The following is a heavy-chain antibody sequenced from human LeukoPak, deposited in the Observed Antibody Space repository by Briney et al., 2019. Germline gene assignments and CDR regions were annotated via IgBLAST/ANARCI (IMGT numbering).Heavy chain of an antibody. Sequence: PSEILSLTCTVSGGSISSYYWSWIRQPPGKGLEWIGYIYYSGSTNYNPSLKSRVTISVDTSKNQFSLKLSSVTAADTAVYYCARGYSSGWYYFDYWGQGTLVTVSS. CDR3: ARGYSSGWYYFDY. J-gene: IGHJ4*02. CDR1: GGSISSYY. CDR2: IYYSGST. V-gene: IGHV4-59*01. D-gene: IGHD6-19*01.